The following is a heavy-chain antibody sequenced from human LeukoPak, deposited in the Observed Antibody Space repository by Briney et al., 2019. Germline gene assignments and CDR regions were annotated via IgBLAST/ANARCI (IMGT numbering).Heavy chain of an antibody. V-gene: IGHV3-48*03. J-gene: IGHJ5*02. D-gene: IGHD6-19*01. CDR2: ISGSGSSI. Sequence: GGSLRLSCAASGFTFSSYEMNWVRQAPGKGLEWVSYISGSGSSIHYADFVKGRFTVSRDNAKNSLYLQMNSLRAEDTAVYFCARDRSGWYKWFDPWGQGTLVTVSS. CDR3: ARDRSGWYKWFDP. CDR1: GFTFSSYE.